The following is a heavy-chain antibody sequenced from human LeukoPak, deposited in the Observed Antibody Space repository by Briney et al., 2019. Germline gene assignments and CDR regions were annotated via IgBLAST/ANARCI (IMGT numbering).Heavy chain of an antibody. CDR2: IYYTGST. CDR3: ARVYQSAEYYFDY. J-gene: IGHJ4*01. D-gene: IGHD2-2*01. Sequence: SETLSLTCTVSGGSIDSYYWSWIRQPPGKGLEWIGYIYYTGSTEYHPSLKSRVTISLDTSKNQFSLKLTSVTAADTAVYYCARVYQSAEYYFDYWGHGNLVSVSS. CDR1: GGSIDSYY. V-gene: IGHV4-59*01.